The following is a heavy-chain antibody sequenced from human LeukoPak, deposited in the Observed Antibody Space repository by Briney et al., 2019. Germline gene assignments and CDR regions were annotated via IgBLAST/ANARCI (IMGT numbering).Heavy chain of an antibody. V-gene: IGHV4-38-2*02. J-gene: IGHJ4*02. Sequence: SETLSLTCSVSDYSISSGYYWGWIRQLPGKGLEWIGSMYHSGDTYYSPSLKSRVTISVDTSKNQFSLKLSSVTAADTAVYCCARDYLVGAPGSWGQGTLVTVSS. CDR3: ARDYLVGAPGS. D-gene: IGHD1-26*01. CDR1: DYSISSGYY. CDR2: MYHSGDT.